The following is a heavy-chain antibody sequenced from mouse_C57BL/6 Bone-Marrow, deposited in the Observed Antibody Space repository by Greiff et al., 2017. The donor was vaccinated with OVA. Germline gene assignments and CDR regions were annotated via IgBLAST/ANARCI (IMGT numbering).Heavy chain of an antibody. D-gene: IGHD2-12*01. CDR2: FHPYNDDT. CDR1: GYTFTTYS. J-gene: IGHJ3*01. Sequence: QVQLQQSGAELVQPGASVKMSCKASGYTFTTYSIEWMKQNHGKSLEWIGNFHPYNDDTKYNETFKGKATLTVAKSSSTVYLELSRLTSDDSAVDYCARAGSYDGDWFAYWGQGTRVTVSA. V-gene: IGHV1-47*01. CDR3: ARAGSYDGDWFAY.